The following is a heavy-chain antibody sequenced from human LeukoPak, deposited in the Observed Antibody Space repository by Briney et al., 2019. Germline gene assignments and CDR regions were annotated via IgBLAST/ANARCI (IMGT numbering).Heavy chain of an antibody. Sequence: GGSLRPSCAASGFTFSTYSMNWVRQAPGKGLEWVSSISSNNRYIYYADSVKGRFTISRDNAKNSLYLQMNSLRAEDTAVYYCARGFYPDRTMIVVVVDYWGQGSLVTVSS. D-gene: IGHD3-22*01. J-gene: IGHJ4*02. CDR1: GFTFSTYS. CDR3: ARGFYPDRTMIVVVVDY. CDR2: ISSNNRYI. V-gene: IGHV3-21*04.